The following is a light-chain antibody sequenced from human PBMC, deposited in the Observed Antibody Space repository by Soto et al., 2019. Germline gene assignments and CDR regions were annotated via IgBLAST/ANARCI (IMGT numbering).Light chain of an antibody. Sequence: EIVLTQSPGTLSLSPGERATLSCRASQSVPSGYLAWYQQKPGQAPRLLIYGASSRATGIPDRFSGSGSGTDFTLTISRLEPEDFAVYYCQQYDNSPVTFGQGTKVEIK. V-gene: IGKV3-20*01. CDR2: GAS. CDR1: QSVPSGY. CDR3: QQYDNSPVT. J-gene: IGKJ1*01.